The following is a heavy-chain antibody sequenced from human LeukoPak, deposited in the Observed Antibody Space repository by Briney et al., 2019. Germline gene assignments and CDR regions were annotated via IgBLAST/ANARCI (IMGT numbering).Heavy chain of an antibody. CDR2: ISGSGGST. Sequence: GSLRLSCAASGFTFSSYAMSWVRQAPGKGLEWVSAISGSGGSTYYADSVKGRFTISRDNSKNTLYLQMNSLRAEDTAVYYCAKDIGYDSSGYHTDYWGQGTLVTVSS. V-gene: IGHV3-23*01. J-gene: IGHJ4*02. D-gene: IGHD3-22*01. CDR3: AKDIGYDSSGYHTDY. CDR1: GFTFSSYA.